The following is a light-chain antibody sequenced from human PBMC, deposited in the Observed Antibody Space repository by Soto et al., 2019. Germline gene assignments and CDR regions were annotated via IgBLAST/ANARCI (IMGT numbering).Light chain of an antibody. CDR3: QSYDSSLSGSV. Sequence: QSVLTQPPSVSGAPGQWVTISCTGSSSNIGAGYDVHWYQQLPGTAPKLLIYGNSNRPSGVPDRFSGSKSGTSASLAITVLQAEDEADYYCQSYDSSLSGSVFGGGTKVTVL. CDR1: SSNIGAGYD. J-gene: IGLJ3*02. V-gene: IGLV1-40*01. CDR2: GNS.